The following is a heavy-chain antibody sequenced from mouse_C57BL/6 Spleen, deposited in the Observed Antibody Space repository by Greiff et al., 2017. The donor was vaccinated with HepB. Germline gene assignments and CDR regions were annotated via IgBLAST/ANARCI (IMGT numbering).Heavy chain of an antibody. Sequence: QVQLKQSGPELVKPGASVKISCKASGFAFSSSWMSWVKQRPGKGLEWIGGIYPGDGDTNYNGKFKGKATLTADKSSSTAYMQLSSLTSEDSAVCCCARTAVGFAYWGQGTLVTVSA. D-gene: IGHD1-1*01. J-gene: IGHJ3*01. V-gene: IGHV1-82*01. CDR3: ARTAVGFAY. CDR1: GFAFSSSW. CDR2: IYPGDGDT.